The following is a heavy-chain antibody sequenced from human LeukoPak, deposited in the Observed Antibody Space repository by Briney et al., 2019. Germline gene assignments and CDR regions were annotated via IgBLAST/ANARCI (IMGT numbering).Heavy chain of an antibody. Sequence: SETLSLTCTVSGGSISSYYWSWIRQPPGKGLEWIGYIYYSGSTNYNPSLKSRVTISVDTSKNQFSLKLSSVTAADTAVYYCARQGYSAYEILDYWGQGTLVSVSS. CDR1: GGSISSYY. V-gene: IGHV4-59*08. J-gene: IGHJ4*02. CDR2: IYYSGST. D-gene: IGHD5-12*01. CDR3: ARQGYSAYEILDY.